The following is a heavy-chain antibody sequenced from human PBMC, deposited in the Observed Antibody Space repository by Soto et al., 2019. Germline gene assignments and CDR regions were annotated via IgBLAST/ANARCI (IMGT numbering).Heavy chain of an antibody. CDR1: GCSISSGNYY. V-gene: IGHV4-31*03. CDR3: ARDRSTVSYDAFDV. Sequence: TLSLTCTVSGCSISSGNYYWTWIRQRPGKGLEWIGYIFHSGRTYFHPSLKSRVTISVDTSKNQFSLNLSSVTAADTAVYYCARDRSTVSYDAFDVWGQGTMVTVSS. CDR2: IFHSGRT. J-gene: IGHJ3*01. D-gene: IGHD4-17*01.